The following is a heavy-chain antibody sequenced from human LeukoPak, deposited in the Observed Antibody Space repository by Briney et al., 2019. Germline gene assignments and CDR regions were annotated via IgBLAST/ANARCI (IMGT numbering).Heavy chain of an antibody. CDR2: IYYSGRT. V-gene: IGHV4-34*01. CDR3: ALTMVRGVITYYFDY. CDR1: GGSFSGYY. J-gene: IGHJ4*02. Sequence: SETLSLTCAVYGGSFSGYYWSWIRQPPGKGLEWIGNIYYSGRTYYNPSLKSRVTISVDTSKNKFSLKLSSVTAADTAVYYCALTMVRGVITYYFDYWGQGTLVTVSS. D-gene: IGHD3-10*01.